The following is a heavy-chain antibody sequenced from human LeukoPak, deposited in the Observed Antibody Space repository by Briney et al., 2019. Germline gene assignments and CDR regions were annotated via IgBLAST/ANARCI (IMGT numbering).Heavy chain of an antibody. CDR3: AGAPNRHYFDY. Sequence: SETLSLTCTVSSGSITSYYWSWIRQPPGKGLEYIGHIHYTGSTDYNPSLKSRVTMSVDTSKNQFSLRLISVTGSDTAVYFCAGAPNRHYFDYWGQGTLVTVSS. CDR2: IHYTGST. V-gene: IGHV4-59*01. J-gene: IGHJ4*02. CDR1: SGSITSYY.